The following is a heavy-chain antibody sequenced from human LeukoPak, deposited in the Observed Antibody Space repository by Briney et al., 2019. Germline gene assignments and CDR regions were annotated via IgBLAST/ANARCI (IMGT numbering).Heavy chain of an antibody. CDR3: ARAGGWHHPFDY. CDR1: GYTFTSCD. CDR2: MNPNSGNT. J-gene: IGHJ4*02. V-gene: IGHV1-8*01. D-gene: IGHD6-19*01. Sequence: ASVKVSCKASGYTFTSCDINWVRQATGQGLEWMGWMNPNSGNTGYAQKFQGRVTMTRNTSISTAYMELSSLRSEDTAVYYCARAGGWHHPFDYWGQGTLVTVSS.